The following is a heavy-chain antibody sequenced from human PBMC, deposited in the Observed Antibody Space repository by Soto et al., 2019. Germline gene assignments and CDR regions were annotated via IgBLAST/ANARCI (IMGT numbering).Heavy chain of an antibody. CDR2: ISSSSSYI. CDR1: GFTSSSYS. Sequence: GGSLRLSCAASGFTSSSYSMNWVRQAPGKGLEWVSSISSSSSYIYYADSVKGRFTISRDNAKNSLYLQMNSLRAEDTAVYYCARDWASRHFDYWGPGTLVTVSS. D-gene: IGHD3-16*01. V-gene: IGHV3-21*01. J-gene: IGHJ4*02. CDR3: ARDWASRHFDY.